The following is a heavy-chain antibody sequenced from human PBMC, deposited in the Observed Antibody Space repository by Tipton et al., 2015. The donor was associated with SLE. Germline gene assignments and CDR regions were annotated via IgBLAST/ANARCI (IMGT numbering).Heavy chain of an antibody. D-gene: IGHD3-10*01. CDR3: AKGRFRELLSIDY. CDR2: ISYDGSNK. Sequence: SLRLSCAASGFTFDDYAMHWVRQAPGKGLEWVAVISYDGSNKYYADSVKGRFTISRDNSKNTLYLQMNSLRAEDTAVYYCAKGRFRELLSIDYWGQGTLVTVSS. J-gene: IGHJ4*02. V-gene: IGHV3-30-3*01. CDR1: GFTFDDYA.